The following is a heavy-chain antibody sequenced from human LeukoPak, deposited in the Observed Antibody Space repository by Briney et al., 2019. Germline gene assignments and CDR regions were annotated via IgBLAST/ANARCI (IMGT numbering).Heavy chain of an antibody. CDR1: GFTFSSYA. CDR3: ASHVSYCSGGSCYSSGYHFDY. D-gene: IGHD2-15*01. J-gene: IGHJ4*02. Sequence: GGSLRLSCTASGFTFSSYAMSWVRQAPGKGLEWVSAISGSGGSTYYADSVKGRFTISRDNSKNTLYLQMNSLRAEDTAVYHCASHVSYCSGGSCYSSGYHFDYWGQGTLVTVSS. CDR2: ISGSGGST. V-gene: IGHV3-23*01.